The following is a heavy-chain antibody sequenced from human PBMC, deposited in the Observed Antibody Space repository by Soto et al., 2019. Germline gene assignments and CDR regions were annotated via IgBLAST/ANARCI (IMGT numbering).Heavy chain of an antibody. CDR1: WCTGSSHA. J-gene: IGHJ4*02. CDR3: VKDRATKYSFDY. Sequence: GSLLVWCTSSWCTGSSHAVHCVRQAPGKGLEWVTFIAFDGSRELYADSVNGRFTISRDNSKNTMYLQMDSLRVEDTAVYYCVKDRATKYSFDYWGQGTPVTVSS. CDR2: IAFDGSRE. D-gene: IGHD3-10*01. V-gene: IGHV3-30*18.